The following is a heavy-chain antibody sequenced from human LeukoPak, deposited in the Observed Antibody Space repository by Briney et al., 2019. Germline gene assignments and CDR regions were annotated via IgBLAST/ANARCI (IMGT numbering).Heavy chain of an antibody. D-gene: IGHD5-18*01. Sequence: PSETLSLTCAVYGGSFSGYYWSWIRQPPGKGLEWIGYIYYSGSTNYNPSLKSRVTISVDTSKNQFSLKLSSVTPADTAVYYCARDRWDTAMVTDYYYYGMDVWGQGTTVTVSS. V-gene: IGHV4-59*01. J-gene: IGHJ6*02. CDR2: IYYSGST. CDR3: ARDRWDTAMVTDYYYYGMDV. CDR1: GGSFSGYY.